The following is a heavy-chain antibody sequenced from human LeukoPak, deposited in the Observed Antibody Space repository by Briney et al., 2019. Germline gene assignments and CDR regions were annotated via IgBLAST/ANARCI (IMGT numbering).Heavy chain of an antibody. Sequence: GESLKISCKGSGYSFTSYWIGWVHQMPGKGLEWMGIIYPGDSDTRYSPSFQGQVTISADRSISTAYLQWSSLKASDTAMYYCARTAMVMGRMYYFDYWGQGTLVTVSS. CDR2: IYPGDSDT. V-gene: IGHV5-51*07. D-gene: IGHD5-18*01. CDR1: GYSFTSYW. J-gene: IGHJ4*02. CDR3: ARTAMVMGRMYYFDY.